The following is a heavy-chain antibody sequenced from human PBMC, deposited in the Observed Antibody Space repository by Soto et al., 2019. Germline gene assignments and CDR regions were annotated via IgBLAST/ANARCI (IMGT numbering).Heavy chain of an antibody. CDR1: GYTFTGYY. D-gene: IGHD6-6*01. CDR3: ARDLSYSSSVRYYFDY. Sequence: PRPPVKVSCKASGYTFTGYYMHWVRQAPGQGLEWMGWINPNSGGTNYAQKFQGWVTMTRDTSISTAYMELSRLRSDDTAVYYCARDLSYSSSVRYYFDYWGQGTLVTVSS. CDR2: INPNSGGT. V-gene: IGHV1-2*04. J-gene: IGHJ4*02.